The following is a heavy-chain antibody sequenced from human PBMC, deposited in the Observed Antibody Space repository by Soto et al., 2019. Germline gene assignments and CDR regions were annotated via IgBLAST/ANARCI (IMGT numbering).Heavy chain of an antibody. Sequence: GGSLRLSCAASGFTFSSYAMSWVRQAPGKGLEWVSAISGSGGSTYYADSVKGRFTISRDNSKNTLYLQMNSLRAEDTAVYYCAKPPITIFGVVIRGGGMDVWGQGTTVTVSS. V-gene: IGHV3-23*01. D-gene: IGHD3-3*01. J-gene: IGHJ6*01. CDR3: AKPPITIFGVVIRGGGMDV. CDR2: ISGSGGST. CDR1: GFTFSSYA.